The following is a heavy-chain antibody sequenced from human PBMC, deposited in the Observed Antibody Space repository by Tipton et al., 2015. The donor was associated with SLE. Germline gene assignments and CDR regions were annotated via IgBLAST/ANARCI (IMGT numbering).Heavy chain of an antibody. CDR2: IYYSGSA. Sequence: TLSLTCTVSGGSISSHYWSWIRQPPGKGLEWIGYIYYSGSAYYNPSLKSRLTISVGTSKNQFSLKLSSVTAADTAVYYCARDYYDNIGVNAFDIWGQGTMVTVSS. CDR3: ARDYYDNIGVNAFDI. V-gene: IGHV4-59*06. D-gene: IGHD3-22*01. J-gene: IGHJ3*02. CDR1: GGSISSHY.